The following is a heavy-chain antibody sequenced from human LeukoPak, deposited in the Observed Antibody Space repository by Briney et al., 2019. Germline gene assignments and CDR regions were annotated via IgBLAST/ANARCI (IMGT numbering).Heavy chain of an antibody. CDR2: IKQDGSEI. CDR3: ARYRGHSGYDLYDY. D-gene: IGHD5-12*01. J-gene: IGHJ4*02. V-gene: IGHV3-7*01. CDR1: GFTFSDYY. Sequence: PGGSLRLSCAASGFTFSDYYMSWIRQAPGKGLEWVANIKQDGSEIYYVDSVKGRFTISRDTAKDSLYLQMNSLRAEDTAVYYCARYRGHSGYDLYDYWGQGTLVTVSS.